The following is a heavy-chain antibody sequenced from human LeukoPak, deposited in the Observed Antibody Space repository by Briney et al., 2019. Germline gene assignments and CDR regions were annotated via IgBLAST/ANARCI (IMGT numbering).Heavy chain of an antibody. V-gene: IGHV1-2*02. CDR2: INPNSGGT. CDR3: ARDARRYDSSGYYCRFDP. Sequence: ASVKVSCKASGYTFTDYFMHWVRQAPGQGLEWMGWINPNSGGTHYAQKFQGRVTMTRDTSISTAYMELSRLRSDDTAVYYCARDARRYDSSGYYCRFDPWGQGTPVTVSS. CDR1: GYTFTDYF. D-gene: IGHD3-22*01. J-gene: IGHJ5*02.